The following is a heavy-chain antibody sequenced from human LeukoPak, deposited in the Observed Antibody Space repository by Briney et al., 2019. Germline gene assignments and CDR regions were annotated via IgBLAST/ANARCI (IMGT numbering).Heavy chain of an antibody. CDR1: GGTFSSYA. Sequence: ASVTVSCTASGGTFSSYAISWVRQAPGQGLEWMGGIIPIFGTANYAQKFQGRVTITTDESTSTAYMELSSLRSEDTAVYYCARVMEHCSSTSCHTYYYYMDVWGKGTTVTVSS. D-gene: IGHD2-2*02. CDR3: ARVMEHCSSTSCHTYYYYMDV. CDR2: IIPIFGTA. J-gene: IGHJ6*03. V-gene: IGHV1-69*05.